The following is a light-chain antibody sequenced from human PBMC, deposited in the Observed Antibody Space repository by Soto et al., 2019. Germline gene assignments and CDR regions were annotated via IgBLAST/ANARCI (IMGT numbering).Light chain of an antibody. J-gene: IGKJ5*01. Sequence: DIQMTQSPSTPSASVGDRVTITCRASQSISDSLAWYQQKPGKAPDLLISDVSSLERGVASRFSGSGSGTEFTLTISSMQPEDFATYYCQQLNTFPITFGQGTRLEIK. CDR2: DVS. CDR3: QQLNTFPIT. CDR1: QSISDS. V-gene: IGKV1-5*01.